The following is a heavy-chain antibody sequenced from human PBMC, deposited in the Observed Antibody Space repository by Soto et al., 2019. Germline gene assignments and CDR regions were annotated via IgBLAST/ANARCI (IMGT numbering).Heavy chain of an antibody. J-gene: IGHJ4*02. V-gene: IGHV4-39*01. CDR1: GGSISNGGYY. CDR3: ARQRTSVVTQAYFDV. Sequence: SETLSLTCTVSGGSISNGGYYWSWIRQHPGKGLEWIGYIYYSGRTYNNPSLRSRVSMSIDTSKDQFSLKLKSVTAADTALYFCARQRTSVVTQAYFDVWGPGSLVTVSS. CDR2: IYYSGRT. D-gene: IGHD2-21*02.